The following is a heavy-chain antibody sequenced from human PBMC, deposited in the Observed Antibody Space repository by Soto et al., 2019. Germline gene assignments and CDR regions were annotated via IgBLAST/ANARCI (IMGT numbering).Heavy chain of an antibody. J-gene: IGHJ4*02. CDR3: ARGISPTGLDY. V-gene: IGHV4-31*03. Sequence: QVQLQESGPGLVKPSQTLSLTCTVSGGSISSGGHYWSWIRQPPGKGLEWSGYIYYSGRTYYNPPLKSRVTLSVDTSKKQFALKLSSVTAADTAVYYCARGISPTGLDYWGQGSRVTVSA. CDR2: IYYSGRT. D-gene: IGHD4-17*01. CDR1: GGSISSGGHY.